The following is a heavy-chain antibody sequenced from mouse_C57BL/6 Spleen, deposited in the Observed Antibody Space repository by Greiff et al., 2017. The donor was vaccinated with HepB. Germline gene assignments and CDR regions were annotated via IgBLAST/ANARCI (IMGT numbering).Heavy chain of an antibody. CDR2: IYPGSGST. J-gene: IGHJ1*03. CDR3: ARKSNWDVSWYFDV. Sequence: VQLQQPGAELVKPGASVKMSCKASGYTFTSYWITWVKQRPGQGLEWIGDIYPGSGSTNYNEKFKSKATLTVDTSSSTAYMQLSSLTSEDSAVYYCARKSNWDVSWYFDVWGTGTTVTVSS. CDR1: GYTFTSYW. D-gene: IGHD4-1*01. V-gene: IGHV1-55*01.